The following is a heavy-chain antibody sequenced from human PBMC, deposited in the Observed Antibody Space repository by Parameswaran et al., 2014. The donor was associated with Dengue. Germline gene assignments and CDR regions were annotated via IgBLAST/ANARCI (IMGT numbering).Heavy chain of an antibody. V-gene: IGHV1-18*01. CDR2: ISAYNGNT. J-gene: IGHJ4*02. Sequence: WVRQAPGQGLEWMGWISAYNGNTNYAQKLQGRVTMTTDTSTSTAYMELRSLRSDDTAVYYCARGIVGATGYYFDYWGQGTLVTVSS. CDR3: ARGIVGATGYYFDY. D-gene: IGHD1-26*01.